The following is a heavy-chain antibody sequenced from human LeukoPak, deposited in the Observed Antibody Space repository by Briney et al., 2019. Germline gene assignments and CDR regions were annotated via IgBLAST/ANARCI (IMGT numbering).Heavy chain of an antibody. CDR3: ATGSSGGYSY. D-gene: IGHD3-10*01. J-gene: IGHJ4*02. CDR2: IDPSDSNMK. CDR1: GYSFTSYW. Sequence: GESLKISCKGSGYSFTSYWTTWVRQMPGKGLEWMGTIDPSDSNMKNYSPTHQGHVTISVDKSISTVYLQWSSLKASDTAMYYCATGSSGGYSYWGQGALVTVSS. V-gene: IGHV5-10-1*01.